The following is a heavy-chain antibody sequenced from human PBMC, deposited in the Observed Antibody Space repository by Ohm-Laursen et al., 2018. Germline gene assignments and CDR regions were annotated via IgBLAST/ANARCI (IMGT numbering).Heavy chain of an antibody. CDR2: MYYSGGA. CDR3: ANWNSGSYYDY. J-gene: IGHJ4*02. CDR1: GVSVSSGSYY. Sequence: TLSLTCIVSGVSVSSGSYYWSWIRQPPGKGLEWIGYMYYSGGAYYNPSLKSRVTISVDTSKNQFSLKLRSVTAADTAVYYCANWNSGSYYDYWGQGTLVTVSS. V-gene: IGHV4-31*03. D-gene: IGHD3-22*01.